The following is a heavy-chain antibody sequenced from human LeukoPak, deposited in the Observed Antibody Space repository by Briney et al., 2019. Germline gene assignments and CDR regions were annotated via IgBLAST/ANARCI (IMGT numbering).Heavy chain of an antibody. V-gene: IGHV3-23*01. D-gene: IGHD3-22*01. Sequence: GGFLRLSCAASGFTFSSYAMSWVRQAPGKGLEWVSTISGNAAATYYGDSVKGRFTISRDNSRNTLYLQMNSLRAEDTAIYYCAKDRTHRRYYDSTGYYNQYDYWGQGALVTVSS. CDR2: ISGNAAAT. CDR3: AKDRTHRRYYDSTGYYNQYDY. J-gene: IGHJ4*02. CDR1: GFTFSSYA.